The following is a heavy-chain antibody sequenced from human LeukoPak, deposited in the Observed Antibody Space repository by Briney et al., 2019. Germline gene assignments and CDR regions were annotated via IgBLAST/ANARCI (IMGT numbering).Heavy chain of an antibody. V-gene: IGHV4-38-2*02. CDR1: GYSISSGYY. J-gene: IGHJ4*02. CDR2: IYHSGST. CDR3: ASEYYYDTSGYYSLAY. D-gene: IGHD3-22*01. Sequence: PSETLSLTCTASGYSISSGYYWGWIRQPPGKGLEWIGSIYHSGSTYYNPSLKSRVTISVDTSKNLFSLKLSSVTAADTAVYYCASEYYYDTSGYYSLAYWGQGTLVTVSS.